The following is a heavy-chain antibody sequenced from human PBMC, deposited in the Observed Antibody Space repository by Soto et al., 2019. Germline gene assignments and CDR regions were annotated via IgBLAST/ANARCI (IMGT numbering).Heavy chain of an antibody. J-gene: IGHJ4*02. V-gene: IGHV3-30-3*01. CDR2: ISYDGSNK. CDR1: GFTFSSYA. CDR3: ARDYGIVVVVAATPDY. D-gene: IGHD2-15*01. Sequence: QVQLVESGGGVVQPGRSLRLSCAASGFTFSSYAMHWVRQAPGKGLEWVAVISYDGSNKYDADSVKGRFTISRDNSKNTLYLQMNSLRAEDTAVYYCARDYGIVVVVAATPDYWGQGTLVTVSS.